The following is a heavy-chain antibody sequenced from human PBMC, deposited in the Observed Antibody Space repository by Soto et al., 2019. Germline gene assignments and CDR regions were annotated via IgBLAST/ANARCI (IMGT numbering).Heavy chain of an antibody. CDR1: GGSMSSSNW. CDR3: ARETYGDYVGYFDP. Sequence: SETLSLTCTVSGGSMSSSNWWNWVRQPPGKGLEWIGETHHSGRTNYNPSLKSRVIISVDRSKNQFSLKLSSVTAADTAVYYCARETYGDYVGYFDPWGQGTLVTVSS. J-gene: IGHJ5*02. CDR2: THHSGRT. V-gene: IGHV4-4*02. D-gene: IGHD4-17*01.